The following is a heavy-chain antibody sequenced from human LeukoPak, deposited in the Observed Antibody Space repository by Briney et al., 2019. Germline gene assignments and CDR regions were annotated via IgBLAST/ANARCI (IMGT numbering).Heavy chain of an antibody. D-gene: IGHD1-26*01. CDR3: ARDMRIVGALFGPFDY. CDR1: GFTFSSYA. J-gene: IGHJ4*02. Sequence: GGSLRLSCAASGFTFSSYAMHWVRQAPGKGLEWVAVISYDGSNKYYADSVKGRFTISRDNSKNTLYLQMNSLRAEDTAVYYCARDMRIVGALFGPFDYWGQGTLVTVSS. V-gene: IGHV3-30*04. CDR2: ISYDGSNK.